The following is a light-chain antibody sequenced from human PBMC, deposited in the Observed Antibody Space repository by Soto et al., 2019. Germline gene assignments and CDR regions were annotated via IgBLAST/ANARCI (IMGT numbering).Light chain of an antibody. Sequence: DIQMTQSPSSLSASVGDRVTITCRASQGISNYLAWYQQKPGKVPKLLIYAASTLQSGLPSRFSGSGSGSYLTLAIATRQPVDDANYYCQKYNRAPRTVGQGPKVEIK. CDR2: AAS. J-gene: IGKJ1*01. CDR1: QGISNY. CDR3: QKYNRAPRT. V-gene: IGKV1-27*01.